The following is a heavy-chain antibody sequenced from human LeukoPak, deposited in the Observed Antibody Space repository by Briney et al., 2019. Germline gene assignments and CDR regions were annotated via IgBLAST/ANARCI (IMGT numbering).Heavy chain of an antibody. CDR3: ASESTVGGNFDY. CDR2: IIPIFGTA. J-gene: IGHJ4*02. D-gene: IGHD6-19*01. Sequence: SVKVSCKASGGTFSSYAISWVRQAPGQGLEWMGGIIPIFGTANYAQKFQGRVTITTDESTSTAYMELSSLRSEDTAVYYCASESTVGGNFDYWGQGTLVTVSS. CDR1: GGTFSSYA. V-gene: IGHV1-69*05.